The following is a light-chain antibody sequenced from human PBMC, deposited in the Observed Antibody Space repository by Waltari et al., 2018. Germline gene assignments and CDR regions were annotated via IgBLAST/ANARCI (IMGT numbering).Light chain of an antibody. Sequence: QSVLAQPPSASGTPRQRVTISCSGSNSNIGRNNVNWYQQFPGTAPTPLVYNNFPRPSGVPDRFSGSKSGTSAYLAILGVRPEDEADYYCATWDDSLNGPVFGGGTKLTVL. CDR3: ATWDDSLNGPV. J-gene: IGLJ2*01. CDR1: NSNIGRNN. CDR2: NNF. V-gene: IGLV1-44*01.